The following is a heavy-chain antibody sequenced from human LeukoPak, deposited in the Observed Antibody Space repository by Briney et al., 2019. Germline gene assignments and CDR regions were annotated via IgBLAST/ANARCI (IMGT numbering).Heavy chain of an antibody. CDR3: ARVGVPAAYYYYYGMDV. J-gene: IGHJ6*02. CDR2: IIPILGIA. Sequence: SVKVSCKASGGTFSSYAISWVRQAPGQGLEWMGRIIPILGIANYAQKFQGRVTITADKSTSTAYMELSSLRSEDTAVYYCARVGVPAAYYYYYGMDVWGQGTTVTVSS. CDR1: GGTFSSYA. V-gene: IGHV1-69*04. D-gene: IGHD2-2*01.